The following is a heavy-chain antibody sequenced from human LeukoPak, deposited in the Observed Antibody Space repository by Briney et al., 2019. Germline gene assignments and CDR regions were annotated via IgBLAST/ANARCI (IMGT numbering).Heavy chain of an antibody. J-gene: IGHJ5*02. Sequence: PGRSLRLSCAASGFTFSSYGMHWVRQAPDKGLEWVAVISYDGSNKYYADSVKGRFTISRDNSKNTLYLQMNSLRAEDTAVYYCAKDPYGSGYNWFDPWGQGTLVTVSS. D-gene: IGHD3-10*01. CDR2: ISYDGSNK. CDR1: GFTFSSYG. V-gene: IGHV3-30*18. CDR3: AKDPYGSGYNWFDP.